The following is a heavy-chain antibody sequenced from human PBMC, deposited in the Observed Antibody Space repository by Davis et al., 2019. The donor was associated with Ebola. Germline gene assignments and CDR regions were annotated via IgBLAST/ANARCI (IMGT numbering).Heavy chain of an antibody. Sequence: MPSETLSLTCTVPGASISSSSYYWGWIRQPPGKGLEWTGSIYYSGSTYYNPFIKSRATISVNTSKNQFFLKLSSVTAADTAVYYCARNGGRRSWYGSWWFDPWGQGTLVTVSS. CDR3: ARNGGRRSWYGSWWFDP. D-gene: IGHD6-13*01. J-gene: IGHJ5*02. CDR2: IYYSGST. CDR1: GASISSSSYY. V-gene: IGHV4-39*01.